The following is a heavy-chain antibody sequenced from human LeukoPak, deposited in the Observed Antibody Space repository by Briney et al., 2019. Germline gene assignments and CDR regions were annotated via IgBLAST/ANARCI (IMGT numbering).Heavy chain of an antibody. Sequence: PGGSLRLSCAASGFTFTSYAMNWVRQAPGKGLEWDSAISGSVGSTYFADSVKGRFTISRDSSKNTQYLQMNSLRVEDTAVYYCAKAGSYWDFDYWGQGTLVIVSS. D-gene: IGHD1-26*01. J-gene: IGHJ4*02. CDR2: ISGSVGST. CDR1: GFTFTSYA. V-gene: IGHV3-23*01. CDR3: AKAGSYWDFDY.